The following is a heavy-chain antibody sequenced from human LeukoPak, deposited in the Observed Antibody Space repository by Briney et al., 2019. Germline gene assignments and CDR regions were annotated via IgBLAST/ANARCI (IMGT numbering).Heavy chain of an antibody. CDR2: IYYSGST. V-gene: IGHV4-59*01. CDR3: AGREDFWSGYYFVY. J-gene: IGHJ4*02. D-gene: IGHD3-3*01. CDR1: GGSISSYY. Sequence: SETLSLTCTVSGGSISSYYWSWIRQPPGKGLEWIGYIYYSGSTNYNPSLKSRVTISVDTSKNQFSLKLSSVTAADTAVYYCAGREDFWSGYYFVYWGQGTLVTVSS.